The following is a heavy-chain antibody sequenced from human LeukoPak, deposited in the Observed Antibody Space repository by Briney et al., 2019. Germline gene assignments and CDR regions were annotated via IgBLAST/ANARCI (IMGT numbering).Heavy chain of an antibody. Sequence: PGGSLRLSCAASGFTFSNYDMNWVRQAPGKGLEWVSYISSDASAIYYADSVKGRFTISRDNAKNSLYLQMNSLRAEDTAVYYCARDDDSSAYEDYWGQGTLVTVSS. CDR3: ARDDDSSAYEDY. CDR1: GFTFSNYD. J-gene: IGHJ4*02. D-gene: IGHD3-22*01. V-gene: IGHV3-48*03. CDR2: ISSDASAI.